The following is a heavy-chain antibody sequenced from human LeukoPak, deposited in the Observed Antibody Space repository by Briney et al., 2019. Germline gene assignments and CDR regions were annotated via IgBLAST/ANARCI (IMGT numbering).Heavy chain of an antibody. J-gene: IGHJ3*02. CDR1: GGTFSSYA. CDR3: ARLRYSSSWADAFDI. D-gene: IGHD6-13*01. V-gene: IGHV1-69*13. Sequence: PGASVKVSCKASGGTFSSYAISWVRQAPGQGLEWMGGIIPIFGTANYAQKFQGRVTITADESTSTAYMELSSLRSEDTAVYYCARLRYSSSWADAFDIWGQGTMVTVSS. CDR2: IIPIFGTA.